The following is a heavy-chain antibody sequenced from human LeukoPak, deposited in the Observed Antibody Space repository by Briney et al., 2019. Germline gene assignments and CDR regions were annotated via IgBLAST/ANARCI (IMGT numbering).Heavy chain of an antibody. J-gene: IGHJ3*02. Sequence: PGGSLRLSCAASGFTFSDYILDWVRRAPGKGLEWVGRVRRGTNSYTTEYAASVKGRFIISRDDSKNSLYLHMNSLKTEDTAVYHCTRDGGEGGNSAFDIWGQGTMVTVSS. V-gene: IGHV3-72*01. CDR2: VRRGTNSYTT. CDR3: TRDGGEGGNSAFDI. CDR1: GFTFSDYI. D-gene: IGHD3-16*01.